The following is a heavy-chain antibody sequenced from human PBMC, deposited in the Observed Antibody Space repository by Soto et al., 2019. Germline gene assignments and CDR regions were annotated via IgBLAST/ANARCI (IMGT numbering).Heavy chain of an antibody. CDR3: ADSSGLY. Sequence: QVQLVESGGGVVQPGRSLRLSCAASGFTFSSYAMHWVRQAPGKGLEWVAVISYDGSNKYYADSAKGRFTISRDNSKNTLYLQMNSLRAEDTAVYYCADSSGLYWGQGTLVTVSS. V-gene: IGHV3-30*01. CDR1: GFTFSSYA. CDR2: ISYDGSNK. J-gene: IGHJ4*02. D-gene: IGHD6-19*01.